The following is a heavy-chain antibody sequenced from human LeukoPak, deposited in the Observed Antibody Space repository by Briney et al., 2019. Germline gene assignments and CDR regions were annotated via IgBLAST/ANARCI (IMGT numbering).Heavy chain of an antibody. J-gene: IGHJ4*02. CDR3: AKDRYSSTTCSPDY. CDR1: GFTFSDYY. D-gene: IGHD2-2*01. CDR2: ISSSGSTI. Sequence: SGGSLRLSCAASGFTFSDYYMSWIRQAPGKGLEWVSYISSSGSTIYYADSVKGHFTISRDNSKNTLYVQLNSLRAEDTAVYYCAKDRYSSTTCSPDYWGQGALVTVSS. V-gene: IGHV3-11*01.